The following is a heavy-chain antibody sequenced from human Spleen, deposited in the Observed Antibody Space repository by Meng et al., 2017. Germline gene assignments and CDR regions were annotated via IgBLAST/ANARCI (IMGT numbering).Heavy chain of an antibody. D-gene: IGHD2-21*01. Sequence: ASVKVSCKPSGYPFTAYYIHWVRQAPGQGLEWMGHIIPNSGDTLYAPKFQGRVSMTGDTSISTAYVELSGLRSDDTAVYYCARDENISLGKLFGDYWGQGTLVTVSS. CDR3: ARDENISLGKLFGDY. CDR2: IIPNSGDT. V-gene: IGHV1-2*06. CDR1: GYPFTAYY. J-gene: IGHJ4*02.